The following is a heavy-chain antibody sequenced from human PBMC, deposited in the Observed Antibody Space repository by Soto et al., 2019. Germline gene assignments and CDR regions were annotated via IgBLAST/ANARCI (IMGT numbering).Heavy chain of an antibody. CDR3: AREEGDFYFDY. Sequence: EVQLMETGGGLIQPGGSLRLSCAASGFTVSSNYMSWVRQAPGKGLEWVAVIYSGGNTYYADSVKGRFTISRDNSKNTLFLQMNNLRAEDTAVYYCAREEGDFYFDYWGQGTLVTVSS. CDR2: IYSGGNT. J-gene: IGHJ4*02. V-gene: IGHV3-53*02. CDR1: GFTVSSNY. D-gene: IGHD3-10*01.